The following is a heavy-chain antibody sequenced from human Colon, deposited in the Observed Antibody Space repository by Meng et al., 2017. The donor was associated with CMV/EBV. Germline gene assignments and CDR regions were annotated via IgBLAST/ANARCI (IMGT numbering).Heavy chain of an antibody. CDR2: IYYSGMT. CDR1: GGSTSTSRYY. J-gene: IGHJ5*02. V-gene: IGHV4-39*07. Sequence: GSLSLSCTVSGGSTSTSRYYLAWIRQPPGKGLEWIGNIYYSGMTYYNPYLKSRVAISKDTSKNQFSLKLRSVTAADTAVYYCASGYCSSDSCYTGEDWFDPWGQGTLVTVSS. CDR3: ASGYCSSDSCYTGEDWFDP. D-gene: IGHD2-2*02.